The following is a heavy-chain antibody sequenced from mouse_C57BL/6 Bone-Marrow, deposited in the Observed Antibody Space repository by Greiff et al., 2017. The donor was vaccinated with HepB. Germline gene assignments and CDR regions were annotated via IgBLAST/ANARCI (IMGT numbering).Heavy chain of an antibody. Sequence: EVKLVESGEGLVKPGGSLKLSCAASGFTFSSYAMSWVRQTPEKRLEWVAYISSGGDYIYYADTVKGRFTISRDNARNTLYLQMRSLKSEDTAMYYCTRGDGYPWYFDVWGTGTTVTVSS. CDR2: ISSGGDYI. CDR3: TRGDGYPWYFDV. V-gene: IGHV5-9-1*02. CDR1: GFTFSSYA. J-gene: IGHJ1*03. D-gene: IGHD2-3*01.